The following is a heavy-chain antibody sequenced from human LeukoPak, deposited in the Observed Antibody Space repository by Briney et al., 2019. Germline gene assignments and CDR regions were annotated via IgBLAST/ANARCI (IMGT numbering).Heavy chain of an antibody. CDR2: IYSGGST. V-gene: IGHV3-66*01. D-gene: IGHD3-22*01. Sequence: GGSLRLSCATSAFIFNNAWMSWVRQAPGKGLEWVSVIYSGGSTYYADSVKGRFTISRDNSKNTLYLQMNSLRAEDTAVYYCARDPQGNYYDSSGYYRDYWGQGTLVTVSS. J-gene: IGHJ4*02. CDR3: ARDPQGNYYDSSGYYRDY. CDR1: AFIFNNAW.